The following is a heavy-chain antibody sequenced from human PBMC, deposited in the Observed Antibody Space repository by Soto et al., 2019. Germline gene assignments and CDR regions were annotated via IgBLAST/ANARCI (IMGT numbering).Heavy chain of an antibody. CDR1: GYSFTSYW. J-gene: IGHJ4*02. V-gene: IGHV5-10-1*01. CDR2: IDPSDSYT. CDR3: ASQPAGTAAAAFYYFDY. Sequence: PGESLKISCKGSGYSFTSYWISWVRQMPGKGLEWMGRIDPSDSYTNYSPSFQGHVTISADKSISTAYLRWSSLKASDTAMYYCASQPAGTAAAAFYYFDYWGQGTLVTVSS. D-gene: IGHD6-13*01.